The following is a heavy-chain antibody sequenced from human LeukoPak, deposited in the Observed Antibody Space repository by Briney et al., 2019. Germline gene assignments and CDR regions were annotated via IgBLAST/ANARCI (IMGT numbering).Heavy chain of an antibody. CDR2: ISYDGSNK. CDR3: ARDATDKITMVRGVIDYYYGMDV. J-gene: IGHJ6*02. D-gene: IGHD3-10*01. V-gene: IGHV3-30-3*01. CDR1: GFTFSSYA. Sequence: GGSLRLSCAASGFTFSSYAMHWVRQAPGQGLEWVAVISYDGSNKYYADSVKGRFTISRDNSKNTLYLQMNSLRAEDTAVYYCARDATDKITMVRGVIDYYYGMDVWGQGTTVTVSS.